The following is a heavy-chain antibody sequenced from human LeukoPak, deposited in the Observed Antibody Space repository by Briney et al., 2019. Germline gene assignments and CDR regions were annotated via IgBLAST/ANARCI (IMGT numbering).Heavy chain of an antibody. J-gene: IGHJ4*02. CDR1: GYTFTGYY. Sequence: ASVKVSCKASGYTFTGYYMHWVRQAPGQGLEWMGWINPNSGGTNYAQKFQGRVTMTRDTSISTAYMELSRLRSDDTAVYCCARGITIFGVVITYYFDYWGQGTLVTVSS. CDR2: INPNSGGT. D-gene: IGHD3-3*01. CDR3: ARGITIFGVVITYYFDY. V-gene: IGHV1-2*02.